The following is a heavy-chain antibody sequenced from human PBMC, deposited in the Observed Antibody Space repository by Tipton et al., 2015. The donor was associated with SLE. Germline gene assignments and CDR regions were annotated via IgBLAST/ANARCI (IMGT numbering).Heavy chain of an antibody. CDR3: ARANGFISYAFDI. CDR1: GFTFSSYA. V-gene: IGHV3-64*04. Sequence: SLRLSCSASGFTFSSYAMHWVRQAPGKGLEYVSSISSNGGSTYYADSVKGRFTISRDNAENSLYLQMNSLRAEDTAVYYCARANGFISYAFDIWGRGTMVTVSS. J-gene: IGHJ3*02. CDR2: ISSNGGST. D-gene: IGHD2-8*01.